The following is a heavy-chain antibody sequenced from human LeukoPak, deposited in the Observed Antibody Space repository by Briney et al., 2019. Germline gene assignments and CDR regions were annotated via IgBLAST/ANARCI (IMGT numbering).Heavy chain of an antibody. CDR1: GFSFDDFA. CDR3: ARRGATVTDD. J-gene: IGHJ4*02. CDR2: VTASGDDR. D-gene: IGHD4-17*01. V-gene: IGHV3-20*04. Sequence: GGSLRLSCATSGFSFDDFAMSWVRQAPGRGLEWVSGVTASGDDRGYVDSVKGRFTVSRDNAKNSLYLDMNSLRAEDTALYYCARRGATVTDDWGQGTLVTVSS.